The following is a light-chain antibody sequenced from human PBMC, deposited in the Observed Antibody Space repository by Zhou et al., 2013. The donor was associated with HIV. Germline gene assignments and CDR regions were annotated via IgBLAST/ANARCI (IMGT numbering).Light chain of an antibody. J-gene: IGKJ1*01. CDR3: QNPWT. CDR2: AAS. CDR1: QDISNY. V-gene: IGKV1-27*01. Sequence: DIQMTQSPSSLSASIGDRVTITCRAVQDISNYLAWYQQKPGKVPKLLMYAASTLQSGVPTRFSGSGSGTDFTLTINSLQPEDVATYYCQNPWTFGQGTKVELK.